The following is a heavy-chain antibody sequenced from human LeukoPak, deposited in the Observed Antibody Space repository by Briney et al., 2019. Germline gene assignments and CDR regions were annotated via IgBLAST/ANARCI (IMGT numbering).Heavy chain of an antibody. Sequence: GGSLRLSCAASGFTFSTYAMSWVRQAPGKGLEWVSTISGSDGSTYYADSVKGRFTISRDNSKNTLYLQVNSLRAEDTAVYHCAKLRQTGTIYDGFDIWGQGTLVTASS. D-gene: IGHD1-14*01. CDR1: GFTFSTYA. CDR2: ISGSDGST. V-gene: IGHV3-23*01. J-gene: IGHJ3*02. CDR3: AKLRQTGTIYDGFDI.